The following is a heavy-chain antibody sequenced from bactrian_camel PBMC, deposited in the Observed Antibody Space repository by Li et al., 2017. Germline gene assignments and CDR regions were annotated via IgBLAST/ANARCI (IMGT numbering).Heavy chain of an antibody. CDR1: GVTWYYTYTSIC. Sequence: VQLVESGGGSVQAGGSLRLSCEVSGVTWYYTYTSICIGWFRQAPGKEREGVAAISTGGPRTYYADSVKGRFTISRDNANNTVYLQMSTLKPEDTAMYRCAAGPAWICLIGILPSSSWYNNWGQGTQVTVS. V-gene: IGHV3S40*01. CDR2: ISTGGPRT. J-gene: IGHJ4*01. D-gene: IGHD2*01. CDR3: AAGPAWICLIGILPSSSWYNN.